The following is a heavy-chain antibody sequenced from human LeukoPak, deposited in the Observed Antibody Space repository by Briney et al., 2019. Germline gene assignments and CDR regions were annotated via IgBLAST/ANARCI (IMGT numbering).Heavy chain of an antibody. Sequence: GGSLSLSCAASGFTFSNYNMIWVRQAPGKGLESVSYISSSGSTMHYADSVRGRFTISRDNAKKSLYLQMNSLRAEDTAVYYCARVWDGYSGEDYWGQGTLVTVSS. CDR2: ISSSGSTM. CDR1: GFTFSNYN. J-gene: IGHJ4*02. V-gene: IGHV3-48*01. D-gene: IGHD5-18*01. CDR3: ARVWDGYSGEDY.